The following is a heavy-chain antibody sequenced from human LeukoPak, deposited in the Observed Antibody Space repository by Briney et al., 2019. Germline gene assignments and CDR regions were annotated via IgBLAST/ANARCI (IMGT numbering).Heavy chain of an antibody. CDR3: ASLRNSGSYGDYFDY. Sequence: SETLSLTSTVSGGSISSSSYYWGWIRQPPGKGLEWIGSIYYSGSTYYNPSLKSRVTISVDTSKNQFSLKLSSVTAADTAVYYCASLRNSGSYGDYFDYWGQGTLVTVSS. J-gene: IGHJ4*02. V-gene: IGHV4-39*01. CDR1: GGSISSSSYY. D-gene: IGHD1-26*01. CDR2: IYYSGST.